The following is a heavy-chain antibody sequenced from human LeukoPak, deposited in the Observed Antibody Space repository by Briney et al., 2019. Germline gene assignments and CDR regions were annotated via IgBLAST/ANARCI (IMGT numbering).Heavy chain of an antibody. CDR3: ARGRITMVRGVMARYFDY. Sequence: SQTLSLTCAVSGGSIRSGGYSGSWNRQPPGKGLEWIGYIYHSGSTYYNPSLKSRVTISVDRSKNQFSLKLSSVTAADTAVYYCARGRITMVRGVMARYFDYWGQGTLVTVSP. D-gene: IGHD3-10*01. J-gene: IGHJ4*02. CDR2: IYHSGST. V-gene: IGHV4-30-2*01. CDR1: GGSIRSGGYS.